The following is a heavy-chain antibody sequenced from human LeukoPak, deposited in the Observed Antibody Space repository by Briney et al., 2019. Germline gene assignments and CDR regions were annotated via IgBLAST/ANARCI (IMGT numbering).Heavy chain of an antibody. CDR3: TRGAGWLIDY. D-gene: IGHD3-16*01. CDR1: DDSISDYY. CDR2: FHNSGTS. Sequence: SETLSLTCTVSDDSISDYYRGWIRQPPGKGLEWIGYFHNSGTSTYNPSLKSRVTISADTSKNQFSLKLNSLTTADTAVYYCTRGAGWLIDYXGQGILVTVSS. V-gene: IGHV4-59*01. J-gene: IGHJ4*02.